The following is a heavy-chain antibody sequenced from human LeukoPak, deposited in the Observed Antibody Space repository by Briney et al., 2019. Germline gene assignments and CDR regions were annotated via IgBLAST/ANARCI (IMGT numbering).Heavy chain of an antibody. J-gene: IGHJ4*02. V-gene: IGHV4-34*01. CDR2: INHSGST. CDR3: ARGRRRIAAAGTPFDY. D-gene: IGHD6-13*01. Sequence: KPSETLSLTCTVSGGSISTYYWSWIRQPPGKGLEWSGEINHSGSTNYNPSRKSRVSISVDTSKNQFSLKLSSVTGADTAVYYCARGRRRIAAAGTPFDYWGEGTLVTVSS. CDR1: GGSISTYY.